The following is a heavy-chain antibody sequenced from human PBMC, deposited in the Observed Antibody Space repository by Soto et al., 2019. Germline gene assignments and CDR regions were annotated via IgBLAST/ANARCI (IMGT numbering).Heavy chain of an antibody. CDR3: TTDGPYDSSGHDAFDI. V-gene: IGHV3-15*01. CDR1: GFTFSNAW. CDR2: IKSKTDGGTT. Sequence: GGSLRLSCAASGFTFSNAWMSWVRQAPGKGLEWVGRIKSKTDGGTTDYAAPVKGRFTISRDDSKNTLYLQMNSLKTEDTAVYYCTTDGPYDSSGHDAFDIWGQGTMVTVSS. J-gene: IGHJ3*02. D-gene: IGHD3-22*01.